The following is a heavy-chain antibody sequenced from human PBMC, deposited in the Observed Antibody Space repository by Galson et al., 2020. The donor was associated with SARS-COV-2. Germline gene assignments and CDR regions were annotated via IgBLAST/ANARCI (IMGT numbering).Heavy chain of an antibody. CDR3: ARERPNSSGIDY. J-gene: IGHJ4*02. CDR2: IHPIFGST. CDR1: LGSHNSYH. V-gene: IGHV1-69*06. D-gene: IGHD6-6*01. Sequence: SVQDTCKATLGSHNSYHVSWVRQAPGQGLEWMGAIHPIFGSTNYAQNFKGRVTITADKSTRIKYMELTSLREKETAVYYCARERPNSSGIDYWGQGTLVNVSS.